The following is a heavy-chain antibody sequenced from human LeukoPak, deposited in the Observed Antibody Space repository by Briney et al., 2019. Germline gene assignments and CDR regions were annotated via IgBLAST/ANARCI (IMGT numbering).Heavy chain of an antibody. CDR3: ARDVHRYYADY. CDR2: IRQDASEK. Sequence: GSLRLSCAVSGFTFSSYWMSWVRQAPGKGLEWVANIRQDASEKYYVDSVKGRFTISRDNAKNSLYLQMNNLRAEDTAVYYCARDVHRYYADYWGQGTLVTVSS. J-gene: IGHJ4*02. D-gene: IGHD3-16*01. CDR1: GFTFSSYW. V-gene: IGHV3-7*01.